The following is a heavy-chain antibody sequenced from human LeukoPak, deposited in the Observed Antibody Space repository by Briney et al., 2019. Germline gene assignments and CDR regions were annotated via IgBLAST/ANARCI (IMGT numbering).Heavy chain of an antibody. CDR2: ISAYNGDT. CDR3: ARAGFCGDAGCRGGSAFDV. V-gene: IGHV1-18*01. J-gene: IGHJ3*01. CDR1: GYTFSNYD. Sequence: ASVKVSCKTSGYTFSNYDIYWVRQAPGQGLECMGWISAYNGDTRYAQILQGRFTVTTDTSTSTAYMELRSLTYDDTAVYYCARAGFCGDAGCRGGSAFDVWGQGTMVTVSS. D-gene: IGHD2-21*01.